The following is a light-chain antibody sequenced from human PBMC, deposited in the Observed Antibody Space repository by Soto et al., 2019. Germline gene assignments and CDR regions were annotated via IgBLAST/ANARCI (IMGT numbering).Light chain of an antibody. CDR3: QQYNTHSRT. CDR1: QSFNNW. CDR2: KAS. J-gene: IGKJ1*01. V-gene: IGKV1-5*03. Sequence: DLQMTQSPSTLSASVGDRVTITCRASQSFNNWLAWYQQKPGKAPKLLIYKASSLQSGVPSRFSGSGSGAEFTLTISSLQPEDFATYYCQQYNTHSRTFGQGTKVEIK.